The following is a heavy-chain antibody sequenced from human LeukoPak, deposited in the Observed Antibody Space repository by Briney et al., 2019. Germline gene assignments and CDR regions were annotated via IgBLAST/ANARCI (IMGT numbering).Heavy chain of an antibody. CDR3: ARGYYLPETAEVGTTALFDY. J-gene: IGHJ4*01. CDR1: GGSISSSSYY. Sequence: RSETLSLTCTVSGGSISSSSYYWGWIRQPPGKGLEWIGSIYYSGSTNYNPSLKSRVTISVDTSTNQFSLKLSSVTAADTAVYYCARGYYLPETAEVGTTALFDYWGQEPWSPSPQ. CDR2: IYYSGST. V-gene: IGHV4-39*07. D-gene: IGHD1-1*01.